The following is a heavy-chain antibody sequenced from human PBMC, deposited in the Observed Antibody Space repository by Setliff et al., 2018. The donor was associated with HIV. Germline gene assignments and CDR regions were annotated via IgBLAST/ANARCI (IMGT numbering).Heavy chain of an antibody. D-gene: IGHD3-22*01. Sequence: ASVKVSCKASGYTFTDYYIHWVRQAPGQGLEWMGWIYPNTGGTNYAQKFQGRVTMTRDTSISTAYMELNRLRSDDTAVYYCASRSSGYLFDYWGQGTLVTVSS. CDR3: ASRSSGYLFDY. CDR2: IYPNTGGT. V-gene: IGHV1-2*02. J-gene: IGHJ4*02. CDR1: GYTFTDYY.